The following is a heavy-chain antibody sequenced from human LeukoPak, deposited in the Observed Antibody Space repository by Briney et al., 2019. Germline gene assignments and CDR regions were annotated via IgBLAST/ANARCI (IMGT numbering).Heavy chain of an antibody. CDR2: XNPNSGGT. Sequence: XTVSCKASGYTFTGYYMHWVRQAPGQGVEWMXWXNPNSGGTNYAQKFQGWVTMTRDTSISTAYMELSRLRSDDTAVYYCARGPPIVVVPAARIDPWGQGTLVTVSS. J-gene: IGHJ5*02. D-gene: IGHD2-2*01. CDR1: GYTFTGYY. CDR3: ARGPPIVVVPAARIDP. V-gene: IGHV1-2*04.